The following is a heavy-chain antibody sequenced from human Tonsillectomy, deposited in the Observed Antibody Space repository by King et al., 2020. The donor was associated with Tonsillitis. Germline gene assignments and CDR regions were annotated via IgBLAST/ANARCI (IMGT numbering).Heavy chain of an antibody. CDR3: ARDPLGGDYEYAFDI. V-gene: IGHV4-30-2*01. CDR2: IYHSGST. D-gene: IGHD4-17*01. CDR1: GGSISSGGYS. Sequence: QLQESGSGLVKPSQTLSLTCAVSGGSISSGGYSWRWIRQPPGQGLEWLGYIYHSGSTYYNPSLKSRVTISVDRSKNKFSLKLSSVPAADTAVYYCARDPLGGDYEYAFDIWGQGTMVTVSS. J-gene: IGHJ3*02.